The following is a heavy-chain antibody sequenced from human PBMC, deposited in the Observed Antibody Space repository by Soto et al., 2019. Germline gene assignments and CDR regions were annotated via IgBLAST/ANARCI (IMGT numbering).Heavy chain of an antibody. CDR1: GFTFSNAW. CDR3: TTDRSVRWVRGFDAFDI. J-gene: IGHJ3*02. Sequence: PGGSLRLSCAASGFTFSNAWMNWVRQAPGKGLEWVGRIKSKTDGGTTDYAAPVKGRFTISRDDSKNTLYLQMNSLKTEDTAVYYCTTDRSVRWVRGFDAFDIWGQGTMVTVSS. V-gene: IGHV3-15*07. CDR2: IKSKTDGGTT. D-gene: IGHD3-10*01.